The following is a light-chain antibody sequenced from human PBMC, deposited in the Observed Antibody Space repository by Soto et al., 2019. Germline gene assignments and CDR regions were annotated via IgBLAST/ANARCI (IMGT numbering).Light chain of an antibody. J-gene: IGKJ3*01. Sequence: EIVVTQSPGTLSLSPGESATLSCRASQSVSNTYLAWYQQKPGQAPRLLIFGSSRRDAGIPDRFSGSGSGTDFTLTISRLEPEDFAVYYCQQYGRSPPFTFGPGTKVDI. CDR2: GSS. CDR1: QSVSNTY. V-gene: IGKV3-20*01. CDR3: QQYGRSPPFT.